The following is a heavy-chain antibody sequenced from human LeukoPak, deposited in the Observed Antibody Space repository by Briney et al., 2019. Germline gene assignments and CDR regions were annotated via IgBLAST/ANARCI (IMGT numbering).Heavy chain of an antibody. Sequence: ASVKVSCKASGGTFSSYAISWVRQAPGQGPEWMGGIIPIFGTANYAQKFQGRVTITTDESTGTAYMELSSLRSEDTAVYYCARAATGYSYGYAELNYWGQGTLVTVSS. V-gene: IGHV1-69*05. J-gene: IGHJ4*02. CDR1: GGTFSSYA. CDR2: IIPIFGTA. D-gene: IGHD5-18*01. CDR3: ARAATGYSYGYAELNY.